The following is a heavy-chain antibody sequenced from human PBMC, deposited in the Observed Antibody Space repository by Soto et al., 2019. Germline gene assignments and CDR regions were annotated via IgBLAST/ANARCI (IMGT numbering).Heavy chain of an antibody. CDR2: IYYSGST. CDR1: GGSISSGDYY. J-gene: IGHJ5*02. D-gene: IGHD6-13*01. CDR3: ATHPTSAQLVFDP. Sequence: PSETLSLTCTVSGGSISSGDYYWSWIRQPPGKGLEWIGYIYYSGSTYYNPSLKSRVTISVDTSKNQFSLKLSSVTAADTAVYYCATHPTSAQLVFDPWGQGSLVTGS. V-gene: IGHV4-30-4*01.